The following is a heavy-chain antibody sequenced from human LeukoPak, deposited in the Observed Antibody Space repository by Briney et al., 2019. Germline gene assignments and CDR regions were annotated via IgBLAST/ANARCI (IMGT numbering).Heavy chain of an antibody. D-gene: IGHD3-10*01. CDR1: GFIFSTYW. Sequence: GGSLRLSCAASGFIFSTYWMAWVRQAPGKGLEWVAKIKEDGSEKYYVDSVSGRFTISRDNAKNSLYLQMNSLRAEDMAVYYCARDAYRGGDFDYWGQGTLVTVSS. CDR3: ARDAYRGGDFDY. V-gene: IGHV3-7*05. J-gene: IGHJ4*02. CDR2: IKEDGSEK.